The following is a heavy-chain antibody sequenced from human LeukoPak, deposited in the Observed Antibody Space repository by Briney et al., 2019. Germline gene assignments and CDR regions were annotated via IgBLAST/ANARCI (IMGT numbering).Heavy chain of an antibody. J-gene: IGHJ5*01. Sequence: PSETLSLTCAVYGGSFSGYYWTWIRQPPGKGLEWIGEINHSGSTNYNPSLKSRVTMSVDTSMNQFSLRLNSVTAADTVVYYCARAYGSGSYHSNWFESWGQGTLVIVSS. D-gene: IGHD3-10*01. CDR2: INHSGST. CDR1: GGSFSGYY. CDR3: ARAYGSGSYHSNWFES. V-gene: IGHV4-34*01.